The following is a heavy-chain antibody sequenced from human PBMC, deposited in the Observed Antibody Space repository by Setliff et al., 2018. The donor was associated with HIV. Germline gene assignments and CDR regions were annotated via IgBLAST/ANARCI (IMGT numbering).Heavy chain of an antibody. CDR1: GGSISSSSYY. Sequence: KTSETLSLTCTVSGGSISSSSYYWGWIRQPPGKGLEWIGSIYYSGSTYYNPSLKSRVTISVDTSKTQFSLRLNSVTAADTAVYYCARLGVTWIQLESDWFDPWGQGTLVTVSS. CDR3: ARLGVTWIQLESDWFDP. V-gene: IGHV4-39*01. D-gene: IGHD5-18*01. CDR2: IYYSGST. J-gene: IGHJ5*02.